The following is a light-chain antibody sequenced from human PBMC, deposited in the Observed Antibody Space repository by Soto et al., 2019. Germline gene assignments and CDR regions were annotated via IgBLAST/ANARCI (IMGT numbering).Light chain of an antibody. CDR1: QSISSW. Sequence: DIRMTQSPSTLSASVGDRVTITCRASQSISSWLAWYQQKPGKAPKLLIYDASSLESGVPSRFSGSGSGTEFTLTISSLQPDDFATYYCQHFGTFGQGTKVEIK. CDR3: QHFGT. CDR2: DAS. V-gene: IGKV1-5*01. J-gene: IGKJ1*01.